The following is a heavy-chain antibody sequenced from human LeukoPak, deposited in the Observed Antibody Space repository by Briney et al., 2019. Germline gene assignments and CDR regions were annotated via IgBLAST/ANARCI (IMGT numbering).Heavy chain of an antibody. CDR2: MNPNSGNT. CDR3: ARSENFDFWSGHPYYYYGMDV. Sequence: ASVKVSCKASGYTFTSYDINWVRQATGQGLEWMGWMNPNSGNTGYAQKFQGRVTMTRNTSISTAYMELSSLRSEDTAVYYCARSENFDFWSGHPYYYYGMDVWGQGTTVTVSS. J-gene: IGHJ6*02. V-gene: IGHV1-8*01. D-gene: IGHD3-3*01. CDR1: GYTFTSYD.